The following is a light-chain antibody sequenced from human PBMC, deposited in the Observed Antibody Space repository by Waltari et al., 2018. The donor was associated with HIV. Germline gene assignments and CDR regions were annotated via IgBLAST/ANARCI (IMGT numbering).Light chain of an antibody. CDR2: GAS. CDR3: QQYGSSLYT. CDR1: QSVSSSY. Sequence: IVLTQSPGTLSLSPGDRATISCSASQSVSSSYLAWYQHKPGQAPRLPIYGASSRATGIPDRFSGSGSGTDFTLTISRLEPEDFAVYYCQQYGSSLYTFGQGTKLEIK. J-gene: IGKJ2*01. V-gene: IGKV3-20*01.